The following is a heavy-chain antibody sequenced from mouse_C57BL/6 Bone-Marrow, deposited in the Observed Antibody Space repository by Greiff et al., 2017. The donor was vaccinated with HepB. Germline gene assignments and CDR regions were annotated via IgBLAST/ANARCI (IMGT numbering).Heavy chain of an antibody. J-gene: IGHJ2*01. CDR1: GFTFSSYA. V-gene: IGHV5-4*01. CDR2: ISDGGSYT. CDR3: ARDPPTVVAPLFDY. Sequence: EVKVVESGGGLVKPGGSLKLSCAASGFTFSSYAMSWVRQTPEKRLEWVATISDGGSYTYYPDNVKGRFTISRDNAKNNLYLQMRHLKSEDTAMYYCARDPPTVVAPLFDYWGQGTTLTVSS. D-gene: IGHD1-1*01.